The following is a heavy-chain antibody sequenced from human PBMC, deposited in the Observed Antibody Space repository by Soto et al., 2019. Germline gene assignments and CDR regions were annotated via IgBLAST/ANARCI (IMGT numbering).Heavy chain of an antibody. D-gene: IGHD3-3*01. V-gene: IGHV4-34*01. CDR2: INYRGNT. CDR1: SGSVSDYW. J-gene: IGHJ6*03. CDR3: AGVEDYYYYYMDV. Sequence: SETLSLTCAVYSGSVSDYWWSWIRQPPGKGLEWIGEINYRGNTSYNPSLKSRVTISVDTSKNQFSLRLTSVTAADTAVYYCAGVEDYYYYYMDVWGKGTTVTVSS.